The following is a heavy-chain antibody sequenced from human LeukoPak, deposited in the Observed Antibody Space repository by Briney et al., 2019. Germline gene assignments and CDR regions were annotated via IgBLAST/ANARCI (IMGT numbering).Heavy chain of an antibody. CDR3: ATGIVGATELDY. J-gene: IGHJ4*02. Sequence: ASVKVSCKVSGYTLTELSMHWVRQAPGKGLEWMGGFDPEDGETIYAQKFQGRVTMTEDTSTDTAYMELSSLRSEDTAVYYCATGIVGATELDYWGQGTLVTVSS. D-gene: IGHD1-26*01. CDR2: FDPEDGET. V-gene: IGHV1-24*01. CDR1: GYTLTELS.